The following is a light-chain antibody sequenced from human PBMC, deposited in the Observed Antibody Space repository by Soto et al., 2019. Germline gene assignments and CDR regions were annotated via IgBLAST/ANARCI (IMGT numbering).Light chain of an antibody. CDR3: QSYDTSLSGYV. V-gene: IGLV1-40*01. CDR2: GNS. J-gene: IGLJ1*01. Sequence: QSVLTQPPSVSGAPGQRVTISCTGSSSNIGAGYDVHWYQQLPGTAPKLLIAGNSIRPSGVPDRFSGSKSGTSASLAITGLQAEDEADYYCQSYDTSLSGYVFGTGTKVTVL. CDR1: SSNIGAGYD.